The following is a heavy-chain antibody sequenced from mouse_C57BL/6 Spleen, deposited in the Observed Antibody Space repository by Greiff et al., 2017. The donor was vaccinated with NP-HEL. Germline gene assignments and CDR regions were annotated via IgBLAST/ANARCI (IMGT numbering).Heavy chain of an antibody. Sequence: EVKVVESGGDLVKPGGSLKLSCAASGFTFSSYGMSWVRQTPDKRLEWVATISSGGSYNNYPDSVKGRFTISRDNAKNTLYLQISSLKSEDTAMYYCASYDTTRAMDYWGQGTSVTVSS. CDR2: ISSGGSYN. D-gene: IGHD2-3*01. CDR3: ASYDTTRAMDY. V-gene: IGHV5-6*01. J-gene: IGHJ4*01. CDR1: GFTFSSYG.